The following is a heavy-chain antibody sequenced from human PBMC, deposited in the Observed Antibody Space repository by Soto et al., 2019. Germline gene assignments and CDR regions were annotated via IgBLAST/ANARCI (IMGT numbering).Heavy chain of an antibody. CDR2: ISAYNGNT. J-gene: IGHJ5*02. CDR1: GYTFTNYG. CDR3: GIDVWDHDSSRGYVWFDP. D-gene: IGHD3-3*01. Sequence: ASVKVSCKASGYTFTNYGITWVRQAPGQGLEWMGWISAYNGNTNYARKLQGRVTMTTETSTSTAYMESRSPCSDDPAVTCRGIDVWDHDSSRGYVWFDPWGQGTLVTVSS. V-gene: IGHV1-18*01.